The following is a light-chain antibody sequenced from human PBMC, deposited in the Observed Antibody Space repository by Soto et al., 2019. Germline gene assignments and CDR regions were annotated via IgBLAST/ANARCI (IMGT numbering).Light chain of an antibody. CDR2: DAS. V-gene: IGKV3-11*01. J-gene: IGKJ4*01. CDR1: QSVGDY. Sequence: IVLTQSPATLSLSPGERATLSCRASQSVGDYLGWYQQKHGQAPRLLIYDASQRATGVPARFSASGSGTDFTLTISSLEPEDFAIYNCQQREDWPRAFGGGTKVEFK. CDR3: QQREDWPRA.